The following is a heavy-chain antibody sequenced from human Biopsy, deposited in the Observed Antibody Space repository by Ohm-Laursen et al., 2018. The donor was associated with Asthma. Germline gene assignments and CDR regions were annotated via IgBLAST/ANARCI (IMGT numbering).Heavy chain of an antibody. CDR2: ISYGGKT. CDR1: GGSMTPTSHY. D-gene: IGHD3-3*01. J-gene: IGHJ6*02. Sequence: SDTLSLTCPVSGGSMTPTSHYWDWIRQAPGKGLEWIGYISYGGKTSYNPSLKNRVTISRDTSKNQFSLRLTSVTAADTAVYFCARRITIFGVVQKDHGMDAWGRGTTVIVSS. CDR3: ARRITIFGVVQKDHGMDA. V-gene: IGHV4-39*01.